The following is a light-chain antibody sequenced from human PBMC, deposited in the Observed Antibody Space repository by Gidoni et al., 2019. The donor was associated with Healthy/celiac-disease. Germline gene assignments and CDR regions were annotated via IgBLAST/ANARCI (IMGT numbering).Light chain of an antibody. CDR3: QQYNSYSPP. V-gene: IGKV1-5*03. J-gene: IGKJ1*01. CDR2: KAS. Sequence: DIQMTQSPSTLSASVGDRVTITCLASQSISSWLAWYQQKPGKAPKLLIYKASSLESGVPSRFSCSGSGTEFTLTISSLQPDDFATYYCQQYNSYSPPFXXXTKVEIK. CDR1: QSISSW.